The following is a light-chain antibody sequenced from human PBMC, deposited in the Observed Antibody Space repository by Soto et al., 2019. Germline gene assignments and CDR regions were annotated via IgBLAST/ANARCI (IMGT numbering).Light chain of an antibody. CDR1: SGNVGSYKL. CDR3: CSSGGSPTYV. V-gene: IGLV2-23*02. Sequence: QSALTQPASVSGSPGQSITISCTGTSGNVGSYKLVSWYQQHSGKAPKLMIFEVNKRPSGVSNRFSGSKSGNTASLTISGLKVEDEADYYCCSSGGSPTYVFXTGTKVTVL. CDR2: EVN. J-gene: IGLJ1*01.